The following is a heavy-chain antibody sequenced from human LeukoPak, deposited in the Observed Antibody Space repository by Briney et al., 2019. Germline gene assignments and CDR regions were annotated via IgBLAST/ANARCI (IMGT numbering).Heavy chain of an antibody. Sequence: ASVKVSCKASGYTFTGYYMHWVRQAPGQGLEWMGWTNPNSGGTNYAQKFQGRVTMTRDTSISTAYMELSRLRSDDTAVYYCARDRRIAVAIGFDSWGQGTLVTVSS. J-gene: IGHJ5*01. V-gene: IGHV1-2*02. D-gene: IGHD6-19*01. CDR1: GYTFTGYY. CDR3: ARDRRIAVAIGFDS. CDR2: TNPNSGGT.